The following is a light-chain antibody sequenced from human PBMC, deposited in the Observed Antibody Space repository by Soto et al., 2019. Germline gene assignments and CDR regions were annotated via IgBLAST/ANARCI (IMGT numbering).Light chain of an antibody. CDR2: EVS. Sequence: QSVLTQPASVSGSPGQSITISCTGTSSDVGAYNYVSWYQQHPGKAPKLMIYEVSNRPSGVSNRVSGSKSGNTASLTISGLQAEDEADYYCNSYTTISTILFGGGTQLTVL. V-gene: IGLV2-14*01. CDR3: NSYTTISTIL. J-gene: IGLJ2*01. CDR1: SSDVGAYNY.